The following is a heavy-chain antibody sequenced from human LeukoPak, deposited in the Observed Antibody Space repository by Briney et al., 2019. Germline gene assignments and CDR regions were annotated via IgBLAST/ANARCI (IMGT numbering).Heavy chain of an antibody. D-gene: IGHD1-26*01. CDR2: IIPILGIA. V-gene: IGHV1-69*04. Sequence: GSSVKVSCKASGGTFSSYAISWVRQAPGQGLEWMGRIIPILGIANYAQKFQGRVTITADKSTSTAYMELSSLRSEDTAVYYCARDGVGATSVYWGQGTLVTVSS. CDR1: GGTFSSYA. J-gene: IGHJ4*02. CDR3: ARDGVGATSVY.